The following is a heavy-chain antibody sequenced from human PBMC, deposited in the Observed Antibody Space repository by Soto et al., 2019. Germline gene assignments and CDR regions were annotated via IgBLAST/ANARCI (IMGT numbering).Heavy chain of an antibody. J-gene: IGHJ4*02. CDR1: GYTFTSYH. Sequence: QVQLVQSGAEVKKPGASVKVSCKTSGYTFTSYHISWVRQAPGQGLEWMGWISAYSTNTNYAQKFQGRVTMTTDTLTGTAYMELRSLSSDDTAVYYCARDTPPTDYWGQGTLVTVSS. V-gene: IGHV1-18*01. CDR3: ARDTPPTDY. CDR2: ISAYSTNT.